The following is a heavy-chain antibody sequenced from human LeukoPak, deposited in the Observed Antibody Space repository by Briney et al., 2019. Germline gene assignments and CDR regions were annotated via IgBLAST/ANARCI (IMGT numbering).Heavy chain of an antibody. CDR3: ARESSASGSYYNVGDAFDM. J-gene: IGHJ3*02. CDR2: IIPIFGTA. D-gene: IGHD3-10*01. CDR1: GGTFSSYA. Sequence: SVKVSCKASGGTFSSYAISWVRQAPGQGLEWMGGIIPIFGTANYAQKFQGRVTITADESTSTAYMELSSLRSEDTAMYYCARESSASGSYYNVGDAFDMWGQGTMVTVPS. V-gene: IGHV1-69*13.